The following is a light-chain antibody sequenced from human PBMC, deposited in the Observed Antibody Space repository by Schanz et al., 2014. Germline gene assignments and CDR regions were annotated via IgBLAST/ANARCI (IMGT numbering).Light chain of an antibody. J-gene: IGLJ3*02. V-gene: IGLV7-46*01. CDR1: TGGVTSGHY. Sequence: QAVVTQEPSLTVSPGGTVTLTCGSSTGGVTSGHYPYWFQQKPGQAPRTLIYDTTNKHSWTPARFSGYLLGGKADLTVSGELHADEGEYCCLLPYNSARSRVFGGGTKRPVL. CDR2: DTT. CDR3: LLPYNSARSRV.